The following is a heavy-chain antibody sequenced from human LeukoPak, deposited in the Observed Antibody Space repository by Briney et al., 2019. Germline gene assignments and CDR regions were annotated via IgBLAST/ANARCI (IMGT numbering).Heavy chain of an antibody. Sequence: GASVKVSCMASGYTFTSYGISWVRQAPGQGLERMGWISAYNGNTNYAQKLQGRVTMTTDTSTSTAYMELRSLRSDDTAVYYCARDQEPWELMIRTFDPWGQGTLVTVSS. CDR2: ISAYNGNT. J-gene: IGHJ5*02. V-gene: IGHV1-18*01. CDR3: ARDQEPWELMIRTFDP. D-gene: IGHD1-26*01. CDR1: GYTFTSYG.